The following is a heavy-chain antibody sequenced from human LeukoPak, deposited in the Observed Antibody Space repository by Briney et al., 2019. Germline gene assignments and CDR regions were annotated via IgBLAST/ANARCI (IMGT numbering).Heavy chain of an antibody. V-gene: IGHV3-9*01. CDR2: IRWHSGSI. Sequence: GRSLRLSCAASGFIFDDYAMHWVRQAPGKGLEWVSGIRWHSGSIGYADSVKGRFTISRDNSKNTLYLQMNSLRAEDTAVYYCACSADGSGSYYYYYYMDVWGKGTTVTVSS. CDR3: ACSADGSGSYYYYYYMDV. CDR1: GFIFDDYA. D-gene: IGHD3-10*01. J-gene: IGHJ6*03.